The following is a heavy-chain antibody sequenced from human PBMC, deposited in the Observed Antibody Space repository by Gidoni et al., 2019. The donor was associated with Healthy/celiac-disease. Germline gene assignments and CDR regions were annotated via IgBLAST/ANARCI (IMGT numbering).Heavy chain of an antibody. V-gene: IGHV4-39*01. J-gene: IGHJ4*02. Sequence: QLQLQESGPGLVKPSETLSLTCTVSGGSISSSSYYWGWSRQPPGKGLEWIGSIYYSGSTYYNPSLKSRVTISVDTSKNQFSLKLSSVTAADTAVYYCARRGPLVVAATYFDYWGQGTLVTVSS. D-gene: IGHD2-15*01. CDR1: GGSISSSSYY. CDR2: IYYSGST. CDR3: ARRGPLVVAATYFDY.